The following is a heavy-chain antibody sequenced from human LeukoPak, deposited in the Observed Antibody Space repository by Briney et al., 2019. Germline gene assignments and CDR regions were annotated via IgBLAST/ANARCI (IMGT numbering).Heavy chain of an antibody. CDR1: GYTFTSYG. CDR2: INPRGGST. D-gene: IGHD3-22*01. CDR3: ARVKSYYYDTSDKDAFDI. V-gene: IGHV1-46*01. J-gene: IGHJ3*02. Sequence: ASVKVSCKASGYTFTSYGISWVRQAPGQGLEWMGIINPRGGSTSYTQKFQGRVTMTRDTSTSTVYMELSGLRSEDTAVYYCARVKSYYYDTSDKDAFDIWGQGTMVTVSS.